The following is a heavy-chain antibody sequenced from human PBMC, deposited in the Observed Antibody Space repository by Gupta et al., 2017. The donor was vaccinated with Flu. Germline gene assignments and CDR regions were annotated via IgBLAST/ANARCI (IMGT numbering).Heavy chain of an antibody. D-gene: IGHD3-22*01. Sequence: QLQLQQWGAGLLKPSETLSLTCAVYCGSFSGSYWSWIRQPPGKGLEWIGEINHSGSTNYNPSLKSRVNISVDTSKNQFSLKLSSVNAADTAVYYCARGDLRFDYYDSSGFPGDYWGQGTLVTGSS. J-gene: IGHJ4*02. V-gene: IGHV4-34*01. CDR3: ARGDLRFDYYDSSGFPGDY. CDR1: CGSFSGSY. CDR2: INHSGST.